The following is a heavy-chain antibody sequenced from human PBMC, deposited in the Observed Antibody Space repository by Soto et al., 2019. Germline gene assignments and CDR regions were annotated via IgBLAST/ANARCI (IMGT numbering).Heavy chain of an antibody. CDR1: GGSISSGGYS. CDR2: IYHSGST. CDR3: ARRYGNCFDY. D-gene: IGHD1-1*01. J-gene: IGHJ4*02. V-gene: IGHV4-30-2*01. Sequence: PSETLSLTCAVSGGSISSGGYSWSWIRQPPGKGLEWIGYIYHSGSTNYNPSLKSRVTISVDTSKNQFSLKLSSVTAADTAVYYCARRYGNCFDYWGQGTLVTVSS.